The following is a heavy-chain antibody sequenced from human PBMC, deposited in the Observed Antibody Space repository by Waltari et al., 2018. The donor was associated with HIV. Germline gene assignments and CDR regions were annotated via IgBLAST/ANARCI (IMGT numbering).Heavy chain of an antibody. V-gene: IGHV3-15*01. J-gene: IGHJ4*02. D-gene: IGHD3-22*01. CDR1: GITFRNAL. CDR3: TTLWYSYDSTDY. Sequence: EVQLVESGGGWVTPGGSLSVSCAASGITFRNALMSRFRQAPGKGLEWVGRIKSGAEGGTTDYAAAVKGRFTISRDDSKHTLYLQMDSLKTEDTAVYYCTTLWYSYDSTDYWGQGTLVTVSS. CDR2: IKSGAEGGTT.